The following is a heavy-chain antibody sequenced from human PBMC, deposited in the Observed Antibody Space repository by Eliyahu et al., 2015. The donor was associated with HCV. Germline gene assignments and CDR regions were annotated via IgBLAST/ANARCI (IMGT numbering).Heavy chain of an antibody. V-gene: IGHV4-59*01. CDR1: GGSITTYX. CDR3: ASGGGGIAVAGTGGWFDP. J-gene: IGHJ5*02. Sequence: QVQLQESGPGLVKPSETLSLTCTVSGGSITTYXWSWIRQPPGKGLEWIGYIHYSGSTHYNPSLKSRVTISVDTSKNQFSLNLTSLTAADTAVYYCASGGGGIAVAGTGGWFDPWGQGTLVTVSA. CDR2: IHYSGST. D-gene: IGHD6-19*01.